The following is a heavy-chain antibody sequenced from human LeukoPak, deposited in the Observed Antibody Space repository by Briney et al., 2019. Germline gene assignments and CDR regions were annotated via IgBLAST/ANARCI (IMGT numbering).Heavy chain of an antibody. V-gene: IGHV3-74*01. CDR3: ARAAPSPHYSSGWYDY. CDR1: GFTFSSYW. D-gene: IGHD6-19*01. CDR2: IKNDGSST. J-gene: IGHJ4*02. Sequence: GGSLRLPCAASGFTFSSYWMHWVRQAPGKGLVWVSRIKNDGSSTSYADSVKGRFTISRDNAKNTLYLQMNSLRAEDTAVYYCARAAPSPHYSSGWYDYWGQGTLVTVSS.